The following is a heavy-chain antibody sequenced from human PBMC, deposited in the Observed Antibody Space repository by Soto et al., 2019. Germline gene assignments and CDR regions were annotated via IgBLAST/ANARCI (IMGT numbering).Heavy chain of an antibody. J-gene: IGHJ6*02. CDR3: ARDPVLRYFDWSPLSGMDV. CDR1: GGSVSSGSYY. CDR2: IYYSGST. V-gene: IGHV4-61*01. Sequence: SETLSLTCTVSGGSVSSGSYYWSWIRQPPGKGLEWIGYIYYSGSTNYNPSLKSRVTISVDTSKNQFSLKLSSVTAADTAVYYCARDPVLRYFDWSPLSGMDVWGPGXTVTVYS. D-gene: IGHD3-9*01.